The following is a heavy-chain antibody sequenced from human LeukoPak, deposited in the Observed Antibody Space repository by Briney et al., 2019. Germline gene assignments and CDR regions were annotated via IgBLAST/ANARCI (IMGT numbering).Heavy chain of an antibody. Sequence: AASVKVSCKASGYTFTSYYMHWVRQAPGQGLEWMGIINPSGGSTSYAQKFQGRVTITADKSTSTAYMELSSLRSEDTAVYYCARSGVVPAARAYYYYGMDVWGQGTTVTVSS. D-gene: IGHD2-2*01. V-gene: IGHV1-46*01. CDR3: ARSGVVPAARAYYYYGMDV. J-gene: IGHJ6*02. CDR1: GYTFTSYY. CDR2: INPSGGST.